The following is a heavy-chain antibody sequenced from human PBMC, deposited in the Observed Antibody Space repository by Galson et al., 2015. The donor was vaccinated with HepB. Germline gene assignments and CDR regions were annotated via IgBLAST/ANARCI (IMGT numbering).Heavy chain of an antibody. D-gene: IGHD4-11*01. CDR3: ARDPTVTTPDYYYFYMDV. Sequence: SLRLSCAASGFTFSNYGMHWVRQAPGKGLEWVAVISYDQKNKYYADSLKDRFTISRDNSKNTLYLQMNSLRAEDTAVYYCARDPTVTTPDYYYFYMDVWGKGATVTVSS. CDR2: ISYDQKNK. CDR1: GFTFSNYG. J-gene: IGHJ6*03. V-gene: IGHV3-30*03.